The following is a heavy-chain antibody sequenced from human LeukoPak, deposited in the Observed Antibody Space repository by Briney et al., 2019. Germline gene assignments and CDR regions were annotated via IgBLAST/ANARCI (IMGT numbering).Heavy chain of an antibody. J-gene: IGHJ6*02. CDR2: ISSSSSYM. CDR1: GFTFSSYS. CDR3: ARDRVDTAMVTLGHYYYGMDV. D-gene: IGHD5-18*01. V-gene: IGHV3-21*01. Sequence: GGSLRLSCAASGFTFSSYSMNWVRQAPGKGLEWVSSISSSSSYMYYADSVKGRFTISRDNAKNSLYLQMNSLRAEDTAVYYCARDRVDTAMVTLGHYYYGMDVWGQGTTVTVSS.